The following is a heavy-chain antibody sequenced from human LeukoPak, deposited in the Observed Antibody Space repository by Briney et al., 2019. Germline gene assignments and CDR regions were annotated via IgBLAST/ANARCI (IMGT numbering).Heavy chain of an antibody. J-gene: IGHJ4*02. CDR2: IRYVGSDK. CDR3: ARENDYALDY. Sequence: PGRSLRRSCAASGFTFSSYGMHWVRQAPGKGLEWVAVIRYVGSDKYYADSVKGRFTISRDNSQNTMYLQMNSLRAEDTAVYYCARENDYALDYWGQGTLVTVSS. V-gene: IGHV3-30*12. CDR1: GFTFSSYG. D-gene: IGHD4-17*01.